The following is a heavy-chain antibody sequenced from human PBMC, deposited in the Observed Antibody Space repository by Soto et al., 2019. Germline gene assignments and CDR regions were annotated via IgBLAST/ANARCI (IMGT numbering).Heavy chain of an antibody. CDR2: IDPSDSHI. CDR1: GYTFTSYW. J-gene: IGHJ5*02. Sequence: EVQLVQSGAEVKKPGESLRISCQGSGYTFTSYWIIWVRQMPGKGLEWMGRIDPSDSHINYSPSFQGHVTISGDKSISTAYLQWSSLKASDTAMYYCVRGFYDSSGYSNWFDPWGQRTLVTVSS. CDR3: VRGFYDSSGYSNWFDP. D-gene: IGHD3-22*01. V-gene: IGHV5-10-1*03.